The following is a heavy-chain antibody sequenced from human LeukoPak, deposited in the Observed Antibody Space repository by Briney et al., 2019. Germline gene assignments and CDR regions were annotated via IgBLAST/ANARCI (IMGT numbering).Heavy chain of an antibody. CDR2: IKQAGSEK. V-gene: IGHV3-7*05. CDR1: GFTFSNYW. CDR3: ARVRGSGVLVGTTFDY. D-gene: IGHD3-22*01. Sequence: GGSLRLSCVASGFTFSNYWMSWVRQAPGKGLEWVANIKQAGSEKYYVDSVKGRFTISRDNAKNSVYLQMNSLRAADTAVYYCARVRGSGVLVGTTFDYWGQGTLVTVSS. J-gene: IGHJ4*02.